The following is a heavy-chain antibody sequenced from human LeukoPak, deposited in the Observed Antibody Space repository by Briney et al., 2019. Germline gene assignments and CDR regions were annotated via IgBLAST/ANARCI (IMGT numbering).Heavy chain of an antibody. V-gene: IGHV4-59*01. D-gene: IGHD3-22*01. Sequence: SETLSLTCTVSGGSISSYYWSWIRQPLGKGLEWIGYIYYSGSTNYNPSLKSRVTISVDTSKNQFSLKLSSVTAADTAVYYCARATMIVVGNWFDPWGQGTLVTVSS. CDR1: GGSISSYY. J-gene: IGHJ5*02. CDR3: ARATMIVVGNWFDP. CDR2: IYYSGST.